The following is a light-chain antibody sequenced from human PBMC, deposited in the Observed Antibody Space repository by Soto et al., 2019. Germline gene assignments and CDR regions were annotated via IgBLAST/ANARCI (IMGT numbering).Light chain of an antibody. CDR3: QQYNNWPPKAT. Sequence: EIVMTQSPATLSVSPGERATLSCRASQSVSSNLAWYQQKPGQAPRLLIYGASTRATGIPARFSGSRSGTEFTLTVSRPQSEDFAVYYCQQYNNWPPKATFGPGTKVDIK. J-gene: IGKJ3*01. CDR2: GAS. CDR1: QSVSSN. V-gene: IGKV3-15*01.